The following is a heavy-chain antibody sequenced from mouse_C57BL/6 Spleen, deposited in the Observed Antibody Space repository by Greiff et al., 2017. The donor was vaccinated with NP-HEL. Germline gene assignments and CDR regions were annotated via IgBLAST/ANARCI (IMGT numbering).Heavy chain of an antibody. CDR2: IYPRSGNT. D-gene: IGHD2-3*01. Sequence: VQLQQSGAELARPGASVKLSCKASGFTFTSYGISWVKQRTGQGLEWIGEIYPRSGNTYYNEKFKGKATLTADKSSSTAYMELRSLTSEDSAVYFCARDGYWYFDVWGTGTTVTVSS. V-gene: IGHV1-81*01. CDR1: GFTFTSYG. J-gene: IGHJ1*03. CDR3: ARDGYWYFDV.